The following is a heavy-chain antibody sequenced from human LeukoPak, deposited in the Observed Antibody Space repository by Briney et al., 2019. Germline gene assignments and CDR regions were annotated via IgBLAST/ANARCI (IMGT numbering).Heavy chain of an antibody. CDR2: IHHSGST. CDR3: VSSWYEFDAFEI. J-gene: IGHJ3*02. V-gene: IGHV4-59*01. Sequence: SETLSLTCAVYGGSFSRYYWTWIRQPPGKGLEWIGYIHHSGSTNHNPSLKSRVTMSIDTSRNQFSLKLSSVTAADTAVYYCVSSWYEFDAFEIWGQGSMVTVSS. CDR1: GGSFSRYY. D-gene: IGHD6-13*01.